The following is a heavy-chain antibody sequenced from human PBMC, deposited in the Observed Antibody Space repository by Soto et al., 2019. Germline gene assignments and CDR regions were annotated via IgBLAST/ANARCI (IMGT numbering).Heavy chain of an antibody. D-gene: IGHD3-3*01. J-gene: IGHJ3*02. CDR3: AKGVRIFGVISGGSAFDI. CDR1: EFTFSSYA. V-gene: IGHV3-23*01. Sequence: GGSLRLPCAASEFTFSSYAMSWVRQAPGKGLEWVPAISGSGGSTYYADSVKGRFTISRDNSKNTLYLQMNSLRAGDTAVYYCAKGVRIFGVISGGSAFDIWGQGTRVAVSS. CDR2: ISGSGGST.